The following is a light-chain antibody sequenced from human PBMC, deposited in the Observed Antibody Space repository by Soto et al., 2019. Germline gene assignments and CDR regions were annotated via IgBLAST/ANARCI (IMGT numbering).Light chain of an antibody. V-gene: IGLV2-14*01. Sequence: QSALTQPASVSGSPGQSITISCTGTSSDVGGYNYVSWYQQHPGKAPKLMIYEVSNRPSGVSNRFSGSKSDNTASLTISGLQAEDEGDYYCSSYTSSNTLLFGGGTKLTVL. J-gene: IGLJ2*01. CDR1: SSDVGGYNY. CDR3: SSYTSSNTLL. CDR2: EVS.